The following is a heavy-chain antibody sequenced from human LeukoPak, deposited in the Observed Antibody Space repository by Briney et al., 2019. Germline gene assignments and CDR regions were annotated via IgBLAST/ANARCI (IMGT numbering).Heavy chain of an antibody. D-gene: IGHD6-25*01. CDR3: AIERHSSGKAGTFNF. CDR2: TSYDGSIK. CDR1: GVTFTTYS. Sequence: GGSLRLSCAASGVTFTTYSMHWVRQAPGRGLEWVSVTSYDGSIKVYAESVKGRFTISRDNSENTLYLQMNSLKFEDTAMYYCAIERHSSGKAGTFNFWGRGTMATISS. J-gene: IGHJ3*01. V-gene: IGHV3-30-3*01.